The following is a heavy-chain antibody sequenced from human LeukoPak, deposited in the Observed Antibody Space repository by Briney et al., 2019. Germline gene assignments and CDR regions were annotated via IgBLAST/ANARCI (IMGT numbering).Heavy chain of an antibody. CDR2: ISGSGGST. Sequence: GGSLRLSCAASGFTFSSYAMSWVRQAPGKGLEWVSAISGSGGSTYYADSVKGRFTISRDNSKNTLYLQMNSLRAEDTAVYYCAKDLIRGMATVTFPFGGIGYWGQGTLVTVSS. CDR1: GFTFSSYA. D-gene: IGHD5-24*01. V-gene: IGHV3-23*01. J-gene: IGHJ4*02. CDR3: AKDLIRGMATVTFPFGGIGY.